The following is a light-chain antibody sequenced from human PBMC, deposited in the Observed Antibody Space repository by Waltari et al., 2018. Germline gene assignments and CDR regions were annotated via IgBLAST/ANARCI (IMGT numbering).Light chain of an antibody. J-gene: IGKJ1*01. CDR2: DAS. CDR1: QSVGRS. CDR3: QHYVRLPAT. Sequence: EIVLPQSPGTLSLSPGERATLACRASQSVGRSLAWYQQKPGQAPRLLIYDASRRATGIPDRFSGSGSGTDFSLTISTLEPEDFAVYYCQHYVRLPATFGQGTKVEI. V-gene: IGKV3-20*01.